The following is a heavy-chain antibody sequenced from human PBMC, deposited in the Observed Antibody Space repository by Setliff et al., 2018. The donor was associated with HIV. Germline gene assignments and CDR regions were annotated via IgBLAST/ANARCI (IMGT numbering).Heavy chain of an antibody. CDR3: AIGSSNWPHRPNNYYFDY. CDR2: INAGNGDT. V-gene: IGHV1-3*01. D-gene: IGHD6-13*01. CDR1: GGTFSIFS. Sequence: ASVKVSCKTSGGTFSIFSITWVRQAPGQRLEWMGWINAGNGDTKSSQKFQGRVTITRDTSASTAYMELSSLRSEDTGVYYCAIGSSNWPHRPNNYYFDYWGQGTPVTVSS. J-gene: IGHJ4*02.